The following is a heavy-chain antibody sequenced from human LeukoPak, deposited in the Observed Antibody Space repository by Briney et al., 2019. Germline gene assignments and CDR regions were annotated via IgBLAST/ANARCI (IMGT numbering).Heavy chain of an antibody. J-gene: IGHJ4*02. D-gene: IGHD3-22*01. CDR3: AGASYYDSSGYYYVNFGY. CDR1: GGTFSSYA. CDR2: IIPIFGTA. V-gene: IGHV1-69*06. Sequence: SVKVSCKASGGTFSSYAISWVRQAPGQGLEWMGGIIPIFGTANYAQKFQGRVTITADKSTSTAYMELSSLRSEDTAVYYCAGASYYDSSGYYYVNFGYWGQGTLVTVSS.